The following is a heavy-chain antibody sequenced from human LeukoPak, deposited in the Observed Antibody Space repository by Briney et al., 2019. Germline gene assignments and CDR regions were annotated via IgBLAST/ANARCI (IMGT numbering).Heavy chain of an antibody. CDR3: VLSGYDSGQYYFDY. CDR2: ISAYNGNT. CDR1: GYTFTSYG. D-gene: IGHD5-12*01. V-gene: IGHV1-18*01. Sequence: ASVKVSCKASGYTFTSYGISWVRQAPGQGLEWMGWISAYNGNTNYAQKLQGRVTMTTDTSTSTAYMELRSLSSDDTAVYYCVLSGYDSGQYYFDYWGQGTLVTVSS. J-gene: IGHJ4*02.